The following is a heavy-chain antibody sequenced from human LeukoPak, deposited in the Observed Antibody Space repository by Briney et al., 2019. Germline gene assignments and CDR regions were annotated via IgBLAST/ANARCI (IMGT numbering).Heavy chain of an antibody. V-gene: IGHV7-4-1*02. D-gene: IGHD4-23*01. CDR1: GYTFTSYV. Sequence: ASVKVSCKASGYTFTSYVMNWVRQAPGQGLEWMGWINTNTGNPTYAQGFTGRFVFSLDTSVSTAYLQISSLKAEDSAMYYCVRDYGGSGWNYYYGMDVWGQGTTVTVSS. CDR2: INTNTGNP. J-gene: IGHJ6*02. CDR3: VRDYGGSGWNYYYGMDV.